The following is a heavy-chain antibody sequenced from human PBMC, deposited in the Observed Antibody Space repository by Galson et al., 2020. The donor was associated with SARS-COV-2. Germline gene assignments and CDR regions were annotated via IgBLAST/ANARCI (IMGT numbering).Heavy chain of an antibody. V-gene: IGHV3-30*04. CDR3: ARGGEWELPYYFDY. D-gene: IGHD1-26*01. CDR2: ISSDGSNS. J-gene: IGHJ4*02. CDR1: GFTFSNYD. Sequence: GGSLRLSCAASGFTFSNYDMHWVRQAPGKGPEWVAVISSDGSNSFYADSLKGRFTISRDNSESTLYLQMNSLRAEDTAVYYCARGGEWELPYYFDYWGQGTLVTVSS.